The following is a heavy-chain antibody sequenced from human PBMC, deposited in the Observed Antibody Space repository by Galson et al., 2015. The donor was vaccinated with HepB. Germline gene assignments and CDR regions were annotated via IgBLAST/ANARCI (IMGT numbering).Heavy chain of an antibody. CDR2: IIPIFGTA. CDR1: GGTFSSYA. V-gene: IGHV1-69*13. CDR3: ASSGCSSASCHDAFDI. Sequence: SVQVSCKASGGTFSSYAISWVRQAPGQGLEWMGGIIPIFGTANYAQKFQGRVTITADESTSTAYMELSSLRSEDTAVYYCASSGCSSASCHDAFDIWGQGTMVTVSS. J-gene: IGHJ3*02. D-gene: IGHD2-2*01.